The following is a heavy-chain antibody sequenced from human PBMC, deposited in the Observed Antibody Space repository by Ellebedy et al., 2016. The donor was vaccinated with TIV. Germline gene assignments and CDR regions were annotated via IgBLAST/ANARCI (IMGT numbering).Heavy chain of an antibody. J-gene: IGHJ6*02. CDR1: GFTFSSYS. D-gene: IGHD6-19*01. V-gene: IGHV3-21*01. CDR3: ASSRVGSSGSYGMDV. Sequence: GGSLRLSCAASGFTFSSYSMNWVRQAPGKGLEWVSSISSSSSYIYYADSVKGRFTISRDNAKNSLYLQMNSLRAEDTAVYYCASSRVGSSGSYGMDVWGQGTTVTVSS. CDR2: ISSSSSYI.